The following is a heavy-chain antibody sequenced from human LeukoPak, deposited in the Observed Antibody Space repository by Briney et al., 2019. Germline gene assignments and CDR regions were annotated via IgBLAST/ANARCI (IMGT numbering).Heavy chain of an antibody. CDR1: GFTFTSYA. CDR2: ISGSGGST. CDR3: AKVNSGSYAALGY. V-gene: IGHV3-23*01. Sequence: GGSLRLSCAASGFTFTSYAMSWVRQAPGKGLEWVSAISGSGGSTYYADSVKGRFTTSRDNSKNTLYLQMNSLRAEDTAVYYCAKVNSGSYAALGYWGQGTLVTVSS. D-gene: IGHD1-26*01. J-gene: IGHJ4*02.